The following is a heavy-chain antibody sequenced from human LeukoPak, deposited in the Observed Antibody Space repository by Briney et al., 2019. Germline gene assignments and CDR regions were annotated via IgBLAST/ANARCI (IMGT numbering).Heavy chain of an antibody. D-gene: IGHD3-10*01. CDR3: AKDFSGLLWSGTDV. V-gene: IGHV3-23*01. J-gene: IGHJ6*04. Sequence: GGSLRLSCAASGFTFSSYAMSWVRQAPGKGLEWVSAISGSGGSTYYADSMKGRFTISRDNSKNTLYLQMNSLRAEDTAVYYCAKDFSGLLWSGTDVWGKGTTVTVSS. CDR1: GFTFSSYA. CDR2: ISGSGGST.